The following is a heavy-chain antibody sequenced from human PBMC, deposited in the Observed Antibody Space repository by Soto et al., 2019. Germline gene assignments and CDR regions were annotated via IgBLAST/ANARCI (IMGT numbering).Heavy chain of an antibody. CDR1: GGSISSGDYY. J-gene: IGHJ5*02. D-gene: IGHD4-17*01. Sequence: QVQLQESGPGLVKPSQTLSLTCTVSGGSISSGDYYWSWIRQPPGKGLEWIGYIYYSGSTYYNPSLKRRVTIAVHTSKNQFSLKLSSVTAADTAVYYCAGLYGDYVFLFDPWGQGTLVTVSS. CDR3: AGLYGDYVFLFDP. V-gene: IGHV4-30-4*01. CDR2: IYYSGST.